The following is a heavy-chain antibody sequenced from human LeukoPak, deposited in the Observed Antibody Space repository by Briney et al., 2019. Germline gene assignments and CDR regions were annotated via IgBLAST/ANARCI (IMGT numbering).Heavy chain of an antibody. CDR2: IYYSGST. CDR3: ARHYQLAEY. J-gene: IGHJ4*02. V-gene: IGHV4-39*01. D-gene: IGHD3-16*02. Sequence: SETLSLTCTVSGGSISGSTYYWGWIRQPPGEGLEWIGSIYYSGSTYYNPSLKSRVTISVDTSKNQFSLKLSSVTAADTAVYYCARHYQLAEYWGQGTLVTVSS. CDR1: GGSISGSTYY.